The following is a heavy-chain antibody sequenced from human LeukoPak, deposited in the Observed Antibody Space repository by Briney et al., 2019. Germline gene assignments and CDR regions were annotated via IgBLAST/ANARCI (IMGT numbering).Heavy chain of an antibody. CDR2: INSDGSST. CDR3: ARSPRYCSGGSCYPGRGAFDI. CDR1: GFTFSSYW. V-gene: IGHV3-74*01. J-gene: IGHJ3*02. D-gene: IGHD2-15*01. Sequence: GGSLRLSCAASGFTFSSYWMHWVRQAPGKGLVWVSRINSDGSSTGYAYSVNGRCTISRDNAKNTLYLQMNSLRAEDTAVYYCARSPRYCSGGSCYPGRGAFDIWGQGTMVTVSS.